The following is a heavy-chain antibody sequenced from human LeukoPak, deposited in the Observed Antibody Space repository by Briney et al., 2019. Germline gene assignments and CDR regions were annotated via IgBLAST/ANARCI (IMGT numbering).Heavy chain of an antibody. V-gene: IGHV3-23*01. CDR1: GFTFSNFA. J-gene: IGHJ3*01. CDR2: ITSFTGNI. D-gene: IGHD3-9*01. Sequence: GGSLRLSCAASGFTFSNFAMGWVRQAPGKGLEWVSSITSFTGNIYYGDSVRGRFAISRDNSRNTLYLQMSSLRAEDTALYYCAKYLQPTGSPYALDFWGQGTMLTVSS. CDR3: AKYLQPTGSPYALDF.